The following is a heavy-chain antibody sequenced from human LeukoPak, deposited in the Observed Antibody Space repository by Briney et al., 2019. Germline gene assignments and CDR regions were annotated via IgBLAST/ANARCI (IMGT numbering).Heavy chain of an antibody. V-gene: IGHV3-53*01. CDR1: GFTVSSNY. CDR2: IYSGGST. Sequence: GGSLRLSCAASGFTVSSNYMSWVRQAPGKRLEWVSVIYSGGSTYYADSVKGRFTISRDNSKNTLYLQMNSLRAEDTAVYYCASSDYGDYLDYWGQGTLVTVSS. CDR3: ASSDYGDYLDY. J-gene: IGHJ4*02. D-gene: IGHD4-17*01.